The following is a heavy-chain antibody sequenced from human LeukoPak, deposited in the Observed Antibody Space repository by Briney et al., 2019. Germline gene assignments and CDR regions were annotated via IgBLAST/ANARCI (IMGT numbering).Heavy chain of an antibody. CDR3: AKTPSSGYCSGGSCYFYGMDV. V-gene: IGHV3-23*01. J-gene: IGHJ6*04. CDR1: GFTFSSYA. CDR2: ISGSGGST. D-gene: IGHD2-15*01. Sequence: PGGSLRLPCAASGFTFSSYAMSWVRQAPGKGLEWVSAISGSGGSTYYADSVKGRFTISRDNSKNTLYLQMNSLRAEDTAVYYCAKTPSSGYCSGGSCYFYGMDVWGKGTTVTVSS.